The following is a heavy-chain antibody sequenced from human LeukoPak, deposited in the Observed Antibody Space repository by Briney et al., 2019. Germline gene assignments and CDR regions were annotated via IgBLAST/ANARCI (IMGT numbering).Heavy chain of an antibody. CDR3: ASEGYCSGGSCYRSDY. D-gene: IGHD2-15*01. CDR1: GGSISSGGYY. Sequence: SETLSLTCTVSGGSISSGGYYWSWIRQHPGKGLEWIGYIYYSGSTYYNPSLKSRVTISVDTSKNQFSLKLSSVTAADTAVYYCASEGYCSGGSCYRSDYWGQGTLVTVSS. CDR2: IYYSGST. V-gene: IGHV4-31*03. J-gene: IGHJ4*02.